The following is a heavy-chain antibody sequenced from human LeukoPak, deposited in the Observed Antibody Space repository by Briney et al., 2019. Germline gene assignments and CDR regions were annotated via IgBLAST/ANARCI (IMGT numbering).Heavy chain of an antibody. CDR1: GFTFSDYY. Sequence: GGSLRLSCAASGFTFSDYYMSWVRQAPGKGLEWVSFLSGSGEIIYYADSVKGRFTISRDNAKNSLYLQMNSLRAGDTAVYHCARAGQNNWFDPWGQGTLVTVSS. CDR2: LSGSGEII. V-gene: IGHV3-11*01. J-gene: IGHJ5*02. CDR3: ARAGQNNWFDP.